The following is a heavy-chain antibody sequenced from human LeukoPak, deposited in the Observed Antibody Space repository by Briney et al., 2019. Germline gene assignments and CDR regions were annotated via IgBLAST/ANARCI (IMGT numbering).Heavy chain of an antibody. CDR1: GGSISSYY. J-gene: IGHJ5*02. V-gene: IGHV4-59*01. Sequence: SETLSLTCTVSGGSISSYYWSWIRQPPGKGLEWIGYIYYSGSTNYNPSLKSRVTISVDTSKNQFSLKLSSVTAADTAVYYCARENPTYGSGSYYYTWFAPWAREPWSPSPQ. D-gene: IGHD3-10*01. CDR2: IYYSGST. CDR3: ARENPTYGSGSYYYTWFAP.